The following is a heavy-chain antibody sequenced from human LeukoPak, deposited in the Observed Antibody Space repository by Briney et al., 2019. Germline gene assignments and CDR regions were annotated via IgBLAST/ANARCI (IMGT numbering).Heavy chain of an antibody. V-gene: IGHV3-9*01. J-gene: IGHJ4*02. D-gene: IGHD5-18*01. Sequence: GRSLRLSCAASGFTFDDYAMHWVRQAPGKGLEWVSGISWNSGSIGYADSVKGRFTISRDNAKNSLYLQMNSLRAEDTALYYCAKDRLGYSYGVFDYWGQGTLVTVSS. CDR3: AKDRLGYSYGVFDY. CDR1: GFTFDDYA. CDR2: ISWNSGSI.